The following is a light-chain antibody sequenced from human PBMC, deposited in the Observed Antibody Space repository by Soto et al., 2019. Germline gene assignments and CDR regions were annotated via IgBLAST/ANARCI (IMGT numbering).Light chain of an antibody. CDR2: DAS. J-gene: IGKJ5*01. V-gene: IGKV3-11*01. CDR1: QSVSSY. CDR3: QQRSNWPPIT. Sequence: EIVLTQSPATLSLSPGERATLSFIASQSVSSYLAWYQQKPGQAPMLLIYDASNRATGIPARFSGSGSGTDFTLTISSLEPEDFAVYYCQQRSNWPPITFGQGTRLEIK.